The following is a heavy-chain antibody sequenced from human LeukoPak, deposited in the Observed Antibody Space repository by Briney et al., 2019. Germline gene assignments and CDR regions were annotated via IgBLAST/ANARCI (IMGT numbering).Heavy chain of an antibody. D-gene: IGHD3-22*01. V-gene: IGHV1-69*05. Sequence: ASVKVSRKASGGTFSSYAISWVRQAPGQGLEWMGGIIPIFGTANYAQKFQGRVTITTDESTSTAYMELSSLRSEDTAVYYCAVNYYDSSGYGEYFHHWDQGTLVTVSS. CDR1: GGTFSSYA. J-gene: IGHJ1*01. CDR3: AVNYYDSSGYGEYFHH. CDR2: IIPIFGTA.